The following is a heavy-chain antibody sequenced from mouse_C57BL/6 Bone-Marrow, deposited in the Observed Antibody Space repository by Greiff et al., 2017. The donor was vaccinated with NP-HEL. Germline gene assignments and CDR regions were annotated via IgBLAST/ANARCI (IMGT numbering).Heavy chain of an antibody. CDR2: INYDGSST. V-gene: IGHV5-16*01. J-gene: IGHJ2*01. CDR3: AKLGRGYYFDY. D-gene: IGHD4-1*01. Sequence: EVQVEESEGGLVQPGSSMKLSCTASGFTFSDYYMAWVRQVPGKGLEWVANINYDGSSTYYLDSLKSRFIISRDNAKNILYLQMSSLKSEDTATYYCAKLGRGYYFDYWGQGTTLTVSS. CDR1: GFTFSDYY.